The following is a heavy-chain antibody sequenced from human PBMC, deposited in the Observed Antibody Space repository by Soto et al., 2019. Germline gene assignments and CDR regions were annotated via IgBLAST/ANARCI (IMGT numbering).Heavy chain of an antibody. V-gene: IGHV4-39*07. D-gene: IGHD2-2*01. CDR3: TTDIVVVPAATAVLLFDY. J-gene: IGHJ4*02. Sequence: SETLSLTCTVSGGSISSDSYYWGWIRQSPEKGLEWIASISYSGSTYYIPSLKSRVTISLDTSKNQFSLKLSSVTAADTAVYYCTTDIVVVPAATAVLLFDYWGQGTLVTVSS. CDR2: ISYSGST. CDR1: GGSISSDSYY.